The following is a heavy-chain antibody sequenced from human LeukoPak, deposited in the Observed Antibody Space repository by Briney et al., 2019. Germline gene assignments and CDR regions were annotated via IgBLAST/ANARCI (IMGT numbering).Heavy chain of an antibody. CDR1: GYTFISYG. CDR2: ITAYNGNT. Sequence: ASVKVSCKASGYTFISYGISWVRQAPGQGLEWMGWITAYNGNTNYAQKLQGRVTMTTDTSTSTAYMELRSLRSDDTAVYYCARDRVAGNLDAFDIWGPGTMVTVSS. V-gene: IGHV1-18*04. J-gene: IGHJ3*02. D-gene: IGHD6-19*01. CDR3: ARDRVAGNLDAFDI.